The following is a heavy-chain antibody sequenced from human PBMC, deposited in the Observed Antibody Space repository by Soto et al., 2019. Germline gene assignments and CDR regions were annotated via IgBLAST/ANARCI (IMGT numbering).Heavy chain of an antibody. D-gene: IGHD3-22*01. CDR1: GFTFSSYA. J-gene: IGHJ3*02. V-gene: IGHV3-23*01. Sequence: GGSLRLSCAASGFTFSSYAMSWVRQAPGKGLEWVSAISGSGGSTYYADSVKGRFTISRDNSKNTLYLQMNSLRAEDTAVYYCAKGHLKVGVRPVNHAFDIWGKGTMVTVSS. CDR3: AKGHLKVGVRPVNHAFDI. CDR2: ISGSGGST.